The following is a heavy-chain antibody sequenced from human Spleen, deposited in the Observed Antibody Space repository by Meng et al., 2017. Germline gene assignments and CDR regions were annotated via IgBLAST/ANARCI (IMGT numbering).Heavy chain of an antibody. D-gene: IGHD1-1*01. V-gene: IGHV1-18*01. CDR1: GYTFPSYG. Sequence: VQFGQPGAEVKKPGGSVKFSCKASGYTFPSYGISWVRQAPGQGLEWMGWISGYNGNTNYAQRLQGRVTMTTDTSTRTAYMELRSLRSDDTAVYYCARATTPDYWGQGTLVTVSS. CDR2: ISGYNGNT. J-gene: IGHJ4*02. CDR3: ARATTPDY.